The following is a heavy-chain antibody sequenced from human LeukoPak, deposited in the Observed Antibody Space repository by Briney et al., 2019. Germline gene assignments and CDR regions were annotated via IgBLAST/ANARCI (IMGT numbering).Heavy chain of an antibody. CDR3: ARNYDFWSGYFRYYYYYYMDV. Sequence: GGSLRLSCEASGFTFSTYNMNWVRQAPGKGLEWVSSISSSSSYIYYADSVKGRFTISRDNAKNSLYLQMNSLRAEDTAVYYCARNYDFWSGYFRYYYYYYMDVWGKGTTVTVSS. V-gene: IGHV3-21*01. CDR1: GFTFSTYN. J-gene: IGHJ6*03. D-gene: IGHD3-3*01. CDR2: ISSSSSYI.